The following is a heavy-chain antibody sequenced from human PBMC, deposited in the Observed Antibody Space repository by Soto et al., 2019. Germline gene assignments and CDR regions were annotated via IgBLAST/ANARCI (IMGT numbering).Heavy chain of an antibody. V-gene: IGHV1-18*01. CDR2: ISAYDGDT. CDR3: VRAKPYFRGWEPSDY. Sequence: QVQLVQSGAEVKRPGASVKVSCKASGYTFTSYGISWVRQAPGQGLEWMGWISAYDGDTNFAQRLQGRVTMTTDTSTSTAYMELRSLRSDDTAVFYCVRAKPYFRGWEPSDYWGQGTLVTVSS. CDR1: GYTFTSYG. J-gene: IGHJ4*02. D-gene: IGHD6-19*01.